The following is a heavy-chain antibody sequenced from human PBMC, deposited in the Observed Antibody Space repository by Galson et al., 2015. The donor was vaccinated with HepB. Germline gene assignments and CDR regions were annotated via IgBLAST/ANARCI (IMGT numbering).Heavy chain of an antibody. CDR1: GFPFSSFA. CDR2: ISYDGGNK. J-gene: IGHJ1*01. D-gene: IGHD3-22*01. Sequence: SLRLSCAASGFPFSSFALHWVRQAPGKGLEWVAVISYDGGNKYYADSMKGRFTISRDNSENTLYLQLNSLRTEDTAVYYCARESITMTQVDPPLDQNFQHWGQGTLVTVSS. V-gene: IGHV3-30-3*01. CDR3: ARESITMTQVDPPLDQNFQH.